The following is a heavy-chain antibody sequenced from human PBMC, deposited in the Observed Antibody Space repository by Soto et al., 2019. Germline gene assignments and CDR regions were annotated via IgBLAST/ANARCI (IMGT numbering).Heavy chain of an antibody. V-gene: IGHV3-30-3*01. Sequence: QVQLVESGGGVVQPGRSLRLSCAASGFTFSSYAMHWVRQAPGKGLEWVAVISYDGSNKYYADSVKGRFTISRDNSKNTLYPQMNSLRAEDTAVYYCARPPPMYYYDSSGYSYYFDYWGQGTLVTVSS. CDR2: ISYDGSNK. CDR1: GFTFSSYA. CDR3: ARPPPMYYYDSSGYSYYFDY. J-gene: IGHJ4*02. D-gene: IGHD3-22*01.